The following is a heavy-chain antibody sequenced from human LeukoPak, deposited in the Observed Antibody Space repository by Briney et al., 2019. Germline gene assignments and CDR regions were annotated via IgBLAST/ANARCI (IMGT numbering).Heavy chain of an antibody. CDR2: INPNRGGT. D-gene: IGHD3-3*01. CDR3: AIDQRYDFWSGFAYNWFDP. Sequence: ASVKVSCKASGYTFAGHYMHWVRQAPGQGLEWMGWINPNRGGTNYAQKFQGRVTMTRDTSISTAYMELSRLRSDDTAVYYCAIDQRYDFWSGFAYNWFDPWGQGTLVTVPS. V-gene: IGHV1-2*02. CDR1: GYTFAGHY. J-gene: IGHJ5*02.